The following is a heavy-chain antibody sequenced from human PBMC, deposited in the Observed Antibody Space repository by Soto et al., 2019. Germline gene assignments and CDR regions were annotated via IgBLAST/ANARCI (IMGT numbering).Heavy chain of an antibody. V-gene: IGHV3-23*01. D-gene: IGHD6-13*01. CDR3: AREPYSSGWYDY. J-gene: IGHJ4*02. CDR1: GFTFNNYA. Sequence: PGGSLRLSCAAFGFTFNNYAVSWVRQAPGRGLEWVSAISGSGGKTYYADSVKGRFTVFRDNSKNTLYLQMNSLRAEDTAVYFCAREPYSSGWYDYWGQGTLVTVSS. CDR2: ISGSGGKT.